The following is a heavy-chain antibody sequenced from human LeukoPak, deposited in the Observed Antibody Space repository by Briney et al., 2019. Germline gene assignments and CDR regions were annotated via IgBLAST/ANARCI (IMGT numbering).Heavy chain of an antibody. CDR2: ISGSGSST. Sequence: PGGSLRLSCAASGFTFSNYAMTWVRQAPGKGLEWVSGISGSGSSTYYADSVKGRFTLSRDYPKNTLYLQMNSLRVEDTAVYYCARDAPGDRGFDYWGQGTLVTVSS. D-gene: IGHD7-27*01. V-gene: IGHV3-23*01. J-gene: IGHJ4*02. CDR3: ARDAPGDRGFDY. CDR1: GFTFSNYA.